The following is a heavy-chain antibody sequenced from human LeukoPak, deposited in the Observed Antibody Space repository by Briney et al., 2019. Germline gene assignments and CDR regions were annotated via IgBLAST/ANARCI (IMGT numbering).Heavy chain of an antibody. Sequence: GASVKVSCKASGYTFTGYYMHWVRQAPGQGLEWMGWMNPNSGNTGYAQKFQGRVTMTRNTSISTAYMELSSLRSEDTAVYYCARGGDMQLGFDYWGQGTLVTVSS. CDR3: ARGGDMQLGFDY. J-gene: IGHJ4*02. CDR1: GYTFTGYY. V-gene: IGHV1-8*02. D-gene: IGHD6-6*01. CDR2: MNPNSGNT.